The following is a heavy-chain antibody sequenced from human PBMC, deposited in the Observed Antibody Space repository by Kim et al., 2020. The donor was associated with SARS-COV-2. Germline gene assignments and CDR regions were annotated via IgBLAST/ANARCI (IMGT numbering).Heavy chain of an antibody. CDR3: ARNAARCYATGDFDP. Sequence: SETLSLTCTVLGEPFSGYSWHWIRQSPGKGLEWIGEVDHGGRTAYTPSLTSRVTISLDTSKRQFSLNLNSVTAADTGVYYCARNAARCYATGDFDPWCKG. V-gene: IGHV4-34*01. D-gene: IGHD2-2*01. CDR1: GEPFSGYS. CDR2: VDHGGRT. J-gene: IGHJ5*02.